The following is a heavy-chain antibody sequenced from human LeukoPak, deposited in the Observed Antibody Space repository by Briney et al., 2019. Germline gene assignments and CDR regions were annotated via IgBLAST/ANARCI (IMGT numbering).Heavy chain of an antibody. CDR1: GGTFSSYA. CDR2: IIPIFGTA. Sequence: SVKVSCKASGGTFSSYAISWVRQAPGQGLEWMGGIIPIFGTANYAQKFQGRVTITADESTSTAYMELSSLRSEDTAVYYCARDKYDYVWGSYRYMFEDYWGQGTLVTVSS. CDR3: ARDKYDYVWGSYRYMFEDY. D-gene: IGHD3-16*02. V-gene: IGHV1-69*13. J-gene: IGHJ4*02.